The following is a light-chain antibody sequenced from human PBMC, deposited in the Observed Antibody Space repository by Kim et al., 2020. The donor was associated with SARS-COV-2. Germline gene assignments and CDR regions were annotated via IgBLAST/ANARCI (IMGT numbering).Light chain of an antibody. CDR3: QQYDDWPPT. CDR2: GAS. Sequence: DIVMTQSPASLSVSPGDSATLSCRASQSVTTNLAWYRQKVGQAPRLLIFGASSRATGIPARFSGSGSGTEFTLTISGLQSEDFGVYYCQQYDDWPPTFGQGTKVDIK. J-gene: IGKJ1*01. CDR1: QSVTTN. V-gene: IGKV3-15*01.